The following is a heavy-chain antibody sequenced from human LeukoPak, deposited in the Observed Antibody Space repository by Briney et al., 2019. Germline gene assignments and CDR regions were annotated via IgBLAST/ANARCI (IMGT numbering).Heavy chain of an antibody. D-gene: IGHD4-23*01. V-gene: IGHV4-34*01. CDR3: ARGRGNPYYYYYMDV. J-gene: IGHJ6*03. Sequence: SETLSLTCAVYGGSFSGYYWSWIRQPPGKGLEWIGEINHSGSTNYNPSLKSRVTISVDTSKNQFSLKLSSVTAADTAVYYCARGRGNPYYYYYMDVWGKGTTVTVSS. CDR2: INHSGST. CDR1: GGSFSGYY.